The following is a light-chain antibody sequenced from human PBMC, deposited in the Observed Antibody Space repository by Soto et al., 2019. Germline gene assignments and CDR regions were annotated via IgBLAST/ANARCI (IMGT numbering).Light chain of an antibody. CDR3: MQGLENLT. Sequence: EIVMSQSPLSLSVTPGEPASFSCRSSQSLLYSNAYNYLDWYLQKPGQSPQLLIYLGSHRASGVPDRFSGSGSGTNFTLKISRVEAEDVGVYYCMQGLENLTFGQGTRLEI. V-gene: IGKV2-28*01. J-gene: IGKJ5*01. CDR1: QSLLYSNAYNY. CDR2: LGS.